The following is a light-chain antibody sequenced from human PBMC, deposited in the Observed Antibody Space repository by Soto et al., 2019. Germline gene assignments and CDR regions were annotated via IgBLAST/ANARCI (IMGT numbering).Light chain of an antibody. CDR1: SSDVGNYNY. Sequence: QSALTQPASVSGSLGQSITISCTGTSSDVGNYNYVSWYQQHPDKAPKLMIFDVSNRPSGISNRFSGSKSGNTASLTISGLQAEDEADYYCSSYTSTSTVIFGGGTKLTV. V-gene: IGLV2-14*03. CDR3: SSYTSTSTVI. J-gene: IGLJ2*01. CDR2: DVS.